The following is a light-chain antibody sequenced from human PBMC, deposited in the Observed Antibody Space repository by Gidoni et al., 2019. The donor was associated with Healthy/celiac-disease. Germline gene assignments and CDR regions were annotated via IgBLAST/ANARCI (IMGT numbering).Light chain of an antibody. J-gene: IGKJ1*01. Sequence: ELVMTQSPATLSVSPGERATLSCRASQSVSSNLAWYQQKPGQAPRLLIYGASTRATGIPARISGSGSGTEFTLTISSLQSEDVAVYYCQQYNNWPPWTFGQGTKVEIK. V-gene: IGKV3-15*01. CDR3: QQYNNWPPWT. CDR2: GAS. CDR1: QSVSSN.